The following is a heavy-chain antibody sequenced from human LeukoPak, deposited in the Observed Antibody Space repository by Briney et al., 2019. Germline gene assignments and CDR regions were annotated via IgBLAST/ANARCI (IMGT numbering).Heavy chain of an antibody. CDR2: MNPNSGNT. D-gene: IGHD3-10*01. CDR1: GYTFTSYD. Sequence: ASVKVSCKASGYTFTSYDINWVRQATGQGLEWMGWMNPNSGNTGYAQKFQGRVTITRNTSISTAYMELSSLRSEDTAVYYCAGTMVRGVIITHDYWGQGTLVTVSS. J-gene: IGHJ4*02. V-gene: IGHV1-8*01. CDR3: AGTMVRGVIITHDY.